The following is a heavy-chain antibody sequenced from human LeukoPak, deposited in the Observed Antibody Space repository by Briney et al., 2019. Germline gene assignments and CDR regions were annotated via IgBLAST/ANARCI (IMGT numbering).Heavy chain of an antibody. V-gene: IGHV4-61*02. Sequence: PSETLSLTCTVSGGSISSGGYYWSWIRQPAGKGLEWIGRIYTSGSTNYNPSPKSRVTISVDTSKNQFSLKLSSVTAADTAVYYCAREDYGDYYFDYWGQGTLVTVSS. J-gene: IGHJ4*02. D-gene: IGHD4-17*01. CDR2: IYTSGST. CDR3: AREDYGDYYFDY. CDR1: GGSISSGGYY.